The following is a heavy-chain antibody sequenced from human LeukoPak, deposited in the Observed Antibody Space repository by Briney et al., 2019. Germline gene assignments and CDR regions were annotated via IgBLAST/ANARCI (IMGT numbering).Heavy chain of an antibody. J-gene: IGHJ4*02. V-gene: IGHV3-15*07. CDR1: GFTFSNAW. CDR2: IKSKTDGGTT. Sequence: GGSLRLSCAASGFTFSNAWMNWVRQAPGKGLEWVGRIKSKTDGGTTDYAAPVKGRFTISRDDSKNTLHLQINSLKTEDTAVYYCTTDPNPYYYDSSGYPGGAFDYWGQGTLVTVSS. D-gene: IGHD3-22*01. CDR3: TTDPNPYYYDSSGYPGGAFDY.